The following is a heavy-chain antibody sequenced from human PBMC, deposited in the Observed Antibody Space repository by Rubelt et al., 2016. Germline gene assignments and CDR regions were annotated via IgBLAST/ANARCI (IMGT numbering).Heavy chain of an antibody. Sequence: GEINHSGSTTYNPSLKSRVTISVDTSKNQFSLRLSSVTAADTAVYYCTGGWSGYFDYWGQGTLVTVSS. D-gene: IGHD3-3*01. V-gene: IGHV4-34*01. CDR2: INHSGST. CDR3: TGGWSGYFDY. J-gene: IGHJ4*02.